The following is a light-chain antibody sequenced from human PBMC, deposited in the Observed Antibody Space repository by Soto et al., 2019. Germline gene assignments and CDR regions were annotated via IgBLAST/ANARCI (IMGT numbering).Light chain of an antibody. CDR1: QSVHSN. J-gene: IGKJ2*01. V-gene: IGKV3-15*01. CDR3: QQYNNSPL. Sequence: IVMTQSPATLSVSPGERATLSCRASQSVHSNLAWYQQKPGQAPRLLIYAASTRATGIPARFSGSGSGTEFTLTISSLQSEDFAVYYCQQYNNSPLFGQGTKLEI. CDR2: AAS.